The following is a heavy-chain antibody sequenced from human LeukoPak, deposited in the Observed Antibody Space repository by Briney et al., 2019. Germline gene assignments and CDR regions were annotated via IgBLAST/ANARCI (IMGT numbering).Heavy chain of an antibody. CDR3: ARADFRGYSSFDY. J-gene: IGHJ4*02. V-gene: IGHV4-59*01. CDR1: GASFSKYY. Sequence: SETLSLTCSVSGASFSKYYWSWIRQPPGKGLEWIGYIYYSGSTNYNPSLKSRVTISVDTSKNQFSLKLSSVTAADTAVYYCARADFRGYSSFDYWGQGTLVTVSS. CDR2: IYYSGST. D-gene: IGHD5-18*01.